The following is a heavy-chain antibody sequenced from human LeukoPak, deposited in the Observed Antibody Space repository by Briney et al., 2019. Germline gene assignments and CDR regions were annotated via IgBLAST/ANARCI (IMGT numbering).Heavy chain of an antibody. CDR1: GYTFTSYV. V-gene: IGHV1-3*01. CDR2: INVGNGNT. J-gene: IGHJ3*01. CDR3: ARGGGGSMIVD. Sequence: ASVKVSCKASGYTFTSYVVHWVRQAPGQRLEWMGWINVGNGNTKYSQKFQGRATISRDTSASAAYMELSSLRVDDTAIYYCARGGGGSMIVDWGQGTMVTVSS. D-gene: IGHD3-22*01.